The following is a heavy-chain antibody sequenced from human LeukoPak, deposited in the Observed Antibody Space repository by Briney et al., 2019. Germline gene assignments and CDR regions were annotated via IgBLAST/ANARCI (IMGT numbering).Heavy chain of an antibody. D-gene: IGHD2-2*01. V-gene: IGHV4-39*01. J-gene: IGHJ4*02. Sequence: PSETLSLTCTVSGGSISSSSYYWGWIRQPPGKGLEWIGSIYYSGSTYYNPSLKSRVTISVDTSKNQFSLKLSSVTAADTAVYYCARHRGEYQLPTRFDYWGQGTLVTVSS. CDR2: IYYSGST. CDR1: GGSISSSSYY. CDR3: ARHRGEYQLPTRFDY.